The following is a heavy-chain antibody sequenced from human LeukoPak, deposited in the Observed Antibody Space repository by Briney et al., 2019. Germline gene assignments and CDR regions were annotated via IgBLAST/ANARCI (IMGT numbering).Heavy chain of an antibody. J-gene: IGHJ4*02. CDR1: GFTLSGFG. D-gene: IGHD5-18*01. Sequence: GGSLRLSCAASGFTLSGFGMNWVRQAPGKGLEWVSYISSSTTIIYYADSVKGRFIISRDNAKNSLYLQMNSLRAEDTALYYCARDRWGYSYGGDWGQGTLVTVSS. CDR2: ISSSTTII. CDR3: ARDRWGYSYGGD. V-gene: IGHV3-48*01.